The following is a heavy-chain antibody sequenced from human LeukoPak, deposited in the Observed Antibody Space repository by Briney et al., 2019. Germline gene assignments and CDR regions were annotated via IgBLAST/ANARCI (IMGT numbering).Heavy chain of an antibody. CDR1: GYSISSGYF. Sequence: PSETLSLTCTVSGYSISSGYFWGWIRQPPGKGLEWIGSFYHSGITYYNPSLKSRVTISVDTSKNQFSLKLSSVTAADTAVYYCARRPSIAAAGTPNWYFDLWGRGTLVTVSS. CDR2: FYHSGIT. J-gene: IGHJ2*01. CDR3: ARRPSIAAAGTPNWYFDL. D-gene: IGHD6-13*01. V-gene: IGHV4-38-2*02.